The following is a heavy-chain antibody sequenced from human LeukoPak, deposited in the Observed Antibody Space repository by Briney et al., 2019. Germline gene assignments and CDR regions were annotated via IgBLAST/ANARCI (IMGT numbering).Heavy chain of an antibody. Sequence: PSETLSLTCTVSGGSITSGEHYCSWIRQPPGKGLEWIGYVAYTGSTNYNPSLSSRVTMSVDTSKNQFSLKLSSVTAADTAVYYCARDPYDSRGYFLGNDYWGQGILVTVSS. CDR1: GGSITSGEHY. V-gene: IGHV4-30-4*01. CDR2: VAYTGST. CDR3: ARDPYDSRGYFLGNDY. J-gene: IGHJ4*02. D-gene: IGHD3-22*01.